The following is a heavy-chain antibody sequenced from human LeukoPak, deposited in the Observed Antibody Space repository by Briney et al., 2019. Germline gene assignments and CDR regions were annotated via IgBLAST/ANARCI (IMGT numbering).Heavy chain of an antibody. CDR3: ARSGMVTHAFDI. V-gene: IGHV4-30-4*01. CDR2: IYYSGST. Sequence: PSETLSLTCTVSGGSISSGDYYWSWIRQPPGKGLEWIGYIYYSGSTYYNPSLKSRVTISVDTSKNQFSLKLSSVTAADTAVYYCARSGMVTHAFDIWGQGTMVTVSS. J-gene: IGHJ3*02. D-gene: IGHD5-18*01. CDR1: GGSISSGDYY.